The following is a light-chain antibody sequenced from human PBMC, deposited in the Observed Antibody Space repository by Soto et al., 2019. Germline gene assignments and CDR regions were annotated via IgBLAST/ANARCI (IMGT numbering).Light chain of an antibody. CDR2: GAS. CDR3: QQYNNWLGT. CDR1: QSVSSN. J-gene: IGKJ2*01. Sequence: EIVMTQSPATLSVSPGERATLSCRASQSVSSNLAWYQQKPGPAPRLLIYGASTRATGIPARFSGSGSGTEFTLTISSLQSEDFAVYYCQQYNNWLGTFGQGTKLEIK. V-gene: IGKV3-15*01.